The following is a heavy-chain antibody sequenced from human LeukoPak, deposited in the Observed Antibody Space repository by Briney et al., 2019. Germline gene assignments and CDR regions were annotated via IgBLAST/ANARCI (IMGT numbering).Heavy chain of an antibody. D-gene: IGHD3-10*01. Sequence: GGSLRLSCAASGFTFSSCAMSWVRQAPGKGLEWVSAISGSGGSTFYTDSVKGRFTISRDNSKNTLYLQMNSLRAEDTAVYYCAKDLKGYYGSGSYPHWGQGTLVTVSS. J-gene: IGHJ4*02. CDR2: ISGSGGST. CDR3: AKDLKGYYGSGSYPH. V-gene: IGHV3-23*01. CDR1: GFTFSSCA.